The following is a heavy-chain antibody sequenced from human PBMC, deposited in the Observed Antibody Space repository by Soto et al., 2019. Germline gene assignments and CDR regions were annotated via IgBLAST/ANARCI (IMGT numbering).Heavy chain of an antibody. D-gene: IGHD3-3*01. Sequence: GGSLRLSCAASGFTFSSYAMSWVRQAPGKGLEWVSAISGSGGSTYYADSVKGRFTIARDNSKNTLYLQMNSLRAEDTAVDYCATAGSSGILEWLVGFDYWGQGTLVTVSS. V-gene: IGHV3-23*01. CDR3: ATAGSSGILEWLVGFDY. J-gene: IGHJ4*02. CDR2: ISGSGGST. CDR1: GFTFSSYA.